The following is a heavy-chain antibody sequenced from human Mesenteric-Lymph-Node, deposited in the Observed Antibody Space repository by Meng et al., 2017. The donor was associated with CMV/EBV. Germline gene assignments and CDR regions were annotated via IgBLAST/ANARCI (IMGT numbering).Heavy chain of an antibody. J-gene: IGHJ6*02. CDR1: GFTFSGSA. V-gene: IGHV3-73*01. CDR2: IRSKANSYAT. CDR3: TTTFAMTTVTSAGGYYGMDV. Sequence: GESLKISCAASGFTFSGSAMHWVRQASGKGLEWVGHIRSKANSYATAYAASVKGRFTISRDDSKNTAYLQMNSLKTEDTAVYYCTTTFAMTTVTSAGGYYGMDVWGQGTTVTVSS. D-gene: IGHD4-11*01.